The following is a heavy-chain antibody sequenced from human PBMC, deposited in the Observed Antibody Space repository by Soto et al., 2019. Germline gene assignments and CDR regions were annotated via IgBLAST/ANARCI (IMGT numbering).Heavy chain of an antibody. J-gene: IGHJ6*02. V-gene: IGHV2-5*02. CDR1: GFSLSTSGVG. CDR2: IYWDDDK. Sequence: QITLKESGPTLVKPTQTLTLTCTFSGFSLSTSGVGVGWIRQPPGKALEWLALIYWDDDKRYSPSLKRRLTITKDTSKNQVVLTMTNMDPVDTVTYYCAHTLPPWGGMDVWGQGTTVTVSS. CDR3: AHTLPPWGGMDV. D-gene: IGHD7-27*01.